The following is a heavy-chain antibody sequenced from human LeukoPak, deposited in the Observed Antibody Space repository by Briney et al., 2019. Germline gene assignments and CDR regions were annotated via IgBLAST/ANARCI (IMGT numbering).Heavy chain of an antibody. CDR2: IYSGGST. CDR1: GFTFNTYN. CDR3: ASPNYYYDSSGYFDDAFDI. Sequence: GSLRLSCAASGFTFNTYNMNWVRQTPGKGLEWVSVIYSGGSTYYADSVKGRFTISRDNSKNTLYLQMNSLRAEDTAVYYCASPNYYYDSSGYFDDAFDIWGQGTMVTVSS. J-gene: IGHJ3*02. D-gene: IGHD3-22*01. V-gene: IGHV3-66*01.